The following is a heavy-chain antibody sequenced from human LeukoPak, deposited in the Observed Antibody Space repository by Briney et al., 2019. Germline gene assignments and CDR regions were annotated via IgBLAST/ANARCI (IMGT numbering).Heavy chain of an antibody. Sequence: GGSLRLSCAASGFTFSSYGFHWVRQAPGKGLEWVAVIWYDGSKKYYADSVKGRFTISKDNSKNTLYLQMNSLRAEDTAVYYCARGHGHFDYWGQGTLVTVSS. CDR1: GFTFSSYG. CDR2: IWYDGSKK. V-gene: IGHV3-33*01. J-gene: IGHJ4*02. CDR3: ARGHGHFDY.